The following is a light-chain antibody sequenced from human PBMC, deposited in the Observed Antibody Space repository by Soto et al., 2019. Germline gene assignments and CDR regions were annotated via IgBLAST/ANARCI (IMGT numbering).Light chain of an antibody. V-gene: IGKV3D-15*01. CDR1: QSVSTN. Sequence: EIVMTQSPATLSVSPGERATLSCRASQSVSTNLAWYQHKPGQAPRLLIFGASTRATGIPARFSGSGSGTEFTLTISSLQYEDFAVYYCQHYNDWPPLTFGGGTKVEIK. J-gene: IGKJ4*01. CDR2: GAS. CDR3: QHYNDWPPLT.